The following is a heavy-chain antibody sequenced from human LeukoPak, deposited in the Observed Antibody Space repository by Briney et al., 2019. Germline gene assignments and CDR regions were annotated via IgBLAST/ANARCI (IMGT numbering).Heavy chain of an antibody. CDR2: MNPNSGNT. Sequence: ASVKVSCKASGYTFTSYDINWVRQATGQGLEWMGWMNPNSGNTGYAQKFQGRVTMTRNTSISTAYMELSSLRSEDTAVYYCARGPVPAPYYYMDAWGKGTTVTVSS. J-gene: IGHJ6*03. V-gene: IGHV1-8*01. CDR3: ARGPVPAPYYYMDA. D-gene: IGHD2-2*01. CDR1: GYTFTSYD.